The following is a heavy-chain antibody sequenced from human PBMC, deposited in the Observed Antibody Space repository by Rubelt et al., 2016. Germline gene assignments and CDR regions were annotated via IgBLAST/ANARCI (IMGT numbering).Heavy chain of an antibody. J-gene: IGHJ4*02. Sequence: QVQLQESGPGLVKPSETLSLTCTVSGGSISDYYWSWIRQPPGKGLEWIGYIYYSGSTNYNPSLESRVHRSVDTSKKQFSLKLSAVTAADTAWYYCARAASCIYSTCYGDYFDYWGQGTLVTVSS. CDR3: ARAASCIYSTCYGDYFDY. CDR2: IYYSGST. V-gene: IGHV4-59*01. CDR1: GGSISDYY. D-gene: IGHD2-2*01.